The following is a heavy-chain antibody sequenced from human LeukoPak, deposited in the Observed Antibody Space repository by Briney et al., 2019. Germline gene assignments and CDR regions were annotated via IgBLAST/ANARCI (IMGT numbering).Heavy chain of an antibody. V-gene: IGHV3-21*01. CDR3: ARVAYTYVFDF. CDR2: ISPSSTYT. Sequence: GGSLRLSCAASGFSFSIYGMNWVRQAPGKGLEWVASISPSSTYTFYGDAVKVRFTISRDDTTNSVHLQMNSLGPEDTAVYYCARVAYTYVFDFWGQGTLLTVSS. CDR1: GFSFSIYG. D-gene: IGHD3-16*01. J-gene: IGHJ4*02.